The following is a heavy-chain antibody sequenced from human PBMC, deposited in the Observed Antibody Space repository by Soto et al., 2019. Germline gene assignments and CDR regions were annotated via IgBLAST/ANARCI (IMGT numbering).Heavy chain of an antibody. CDR2: CTPSSSSI. J-gene: IGHJ4*02. D-gene: IGHD6-13*01. Sequence: EVQLVESGGGLVKPGGSLRLSCAASGFTFKLYTMHWVRQAPGKGLEWVSFCTPSSSSISYADSVEGRFTISRDNARNSLYLQIHNLRAEDTAVYYCARYAASSLDHWGQGTLVTVSS. V-gene: IGHV3-21*01. CDR3: ARYAASSLDH. CDR1: GFTFKLYT.